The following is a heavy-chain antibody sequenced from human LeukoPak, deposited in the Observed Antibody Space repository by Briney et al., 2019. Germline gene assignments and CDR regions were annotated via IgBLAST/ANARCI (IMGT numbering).Heavy chain of an antibody. CDR2: ISSSSSTI. CDR3: ARGYYDFYY. D-gene: IGHD3-3*01. V-gene: IGHV3-48*01. Sequence: GGSLRLSCAASGFTFSSYSMNWVRQAPGKGLEWVSYISSSSSTIYYADSVKGRFTISRDNAKNSLYLQMNSLRAEDTAVYYCARGYYDFYYWGQGTLVTVSS. CDR1: GFTFSSYS. J-gene: IGHJ4*02.